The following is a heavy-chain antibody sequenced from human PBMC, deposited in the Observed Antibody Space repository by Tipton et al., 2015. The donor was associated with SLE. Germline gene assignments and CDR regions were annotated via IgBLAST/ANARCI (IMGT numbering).Heavy chain of an antibody. D-gene: IGHD3-10*01. J-gene: IGHJ3*02. Sequence: LRLSCAASGFTFSDYYMSWIRQPPGKGLEWIGYIYYSGSTYYNPSLKSRVTISVDTSKNQFSLKLSSVTAADTAVYYCARDGEGSDIWGQGTMVTVSS. CDR1: GFTFSDYY. CDR2: IYYSGST. V-gene: IGHV4-31*02. CDR3: ARDGEGSDI.